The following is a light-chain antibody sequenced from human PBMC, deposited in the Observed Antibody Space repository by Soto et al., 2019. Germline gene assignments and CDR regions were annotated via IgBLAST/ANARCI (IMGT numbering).Light chain of an antibody. J-gene: IGKJ1*01. CDR2: DAS. V-gene: IGKV3-11*01. Sequence: EIVLTQSPATLSFSPGERAALSCRASQSVSSLLAWYQQRPGQAPRLFIFDASNRATGIPARFSGSGSRTDFNLTITSLQSEDFAVYYCQQYGSSGTFGQGTKVDIK. CDR3: QQYGSSGT. CDR1: QSVSSL.